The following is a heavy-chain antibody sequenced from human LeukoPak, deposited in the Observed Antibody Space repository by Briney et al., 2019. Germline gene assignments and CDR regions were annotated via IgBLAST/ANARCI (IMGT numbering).Heavy chain of an antibody. J-gene: IGHJ3*02. D-gene: IGHD3-10*01. Sequence: ASVKVSCKASGGTFSSYAMHWVRQAPGQRLEWMGWINAGNGNTKYSQKFQGRVTITRDTSASTAYMELSGLRSEDTAVYYCARAVLVWFGELLGAFDIWGQGTMVTVSS. CDR2: INAGNGNT. CDR3: ARAVLVWFGELLGAFDI. V-gene: IGHV1-3*01. CDR1: GGTFSSYA.